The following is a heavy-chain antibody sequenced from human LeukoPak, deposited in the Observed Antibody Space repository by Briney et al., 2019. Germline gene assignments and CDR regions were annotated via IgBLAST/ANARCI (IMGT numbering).Heavy chain of an antibody. CDR1: GFTFSSFW. V-gene: IGHV3-7*01. J-gene: IGHJ4*02. CDR2: IRQDGSEK. Sequence: PGGSLRLSCAASGFTFSSFWMSWVRQAPGKGLEWVANIRQDGSEKYYVDSVKGRFTISRDNAKNSLYLQMNSLRAEDTAVYYCARVYRTGDYADYWGQGTLVTVSS. CDR3: ARVYRTGDYADY. D-gene: IGHD1-14*01.